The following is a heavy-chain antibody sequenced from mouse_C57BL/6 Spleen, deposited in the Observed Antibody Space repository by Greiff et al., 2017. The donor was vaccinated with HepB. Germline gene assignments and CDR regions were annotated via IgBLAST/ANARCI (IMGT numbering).Heavy chain of an antibody. D-gene: IGHD2-5*01. J-gene: IGHJ3*01. CDR3: ARGRSNYVAWFAY. CDR1: GFTFSDYG. CDR2: ISSGSSTI. V-gene: IGHV5-17*01. Sequence: EVKLQESGGGLVKPGGSLKLSCAASGFTFSDYGMHWVRQAPEKGLEWVAYISSGSSTIYYADTVKGRFTISRDNAKNTLFLQMTSLRSEDTAMYYCARGRSNYVAWFAYWGQGTLVTVSA.